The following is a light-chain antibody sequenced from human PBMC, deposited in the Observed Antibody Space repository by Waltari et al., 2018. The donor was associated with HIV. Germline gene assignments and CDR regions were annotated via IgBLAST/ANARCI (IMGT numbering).Light chain of an antibody. J-gene: IGKJ2*02. CDR2: AAS. Sequence: DIQMTQSPSSLSASVGDRVTITCRASQNINTYLNWYQQKPGQVPKLLIYAASSLESGVPSRFRGSGSGTDCTLTISSLQPDDLATYYCQQSHLTPRTFGQGTKLQI. CDR3: QQSHLTPRT. CDR1: QNINTY. V-gene: IGKV1-39*01.